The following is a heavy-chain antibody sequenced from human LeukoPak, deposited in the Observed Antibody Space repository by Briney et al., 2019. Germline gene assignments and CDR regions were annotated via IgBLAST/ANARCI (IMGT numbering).Heavy chain of an antibody. V-gene: IGHV3-21*01. D-gene: IGHD3-3*01. CDR1: EFTFSSYS. CDR2: ISSTSSNI. Sequence: GGSLRLSCAASEFTFSSYSMNWVRQAPGKGLEWVSSISSTSSNIHYADSVKGRFTVSRDNAKNSLYLQMNSLRAEDTAVYYCARVGYYDFWSGSNYFDYWGQGTLVTVSS. CDR3: ARVGYYDFWSGSNYFDY. J-gene: IGHJ4*02.